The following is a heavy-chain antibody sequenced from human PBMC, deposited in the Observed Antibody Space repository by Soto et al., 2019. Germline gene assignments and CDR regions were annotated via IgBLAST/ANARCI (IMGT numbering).Heavy chain of an antibody. J-gene: IGHJ6*02. CDR2: ISYDGSKK. CDR1: GFTFDTYG. V-gene: IGHV3-30*18. Sequence: QVQLVESGGGVVQPGRSLRLSCAASGFTFDTYGLHWVRQAPGKGLEWVAVISYDGSKKFYADSVTGRFTISRDNSKNTLYLQMTTMRVEDTAVYYCAKDLDVVVVVTATRGLDVWGQGTTVTVSS. D-gene: IGHD2-15*01. CDR3: AKDLDVVVVVTATRGLDV.